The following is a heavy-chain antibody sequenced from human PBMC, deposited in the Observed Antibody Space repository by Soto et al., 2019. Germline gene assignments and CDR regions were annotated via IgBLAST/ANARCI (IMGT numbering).Heavy chain of an antibody. V-gene: IGHV4-34*01. Sequence: PSETLSLTCAVYGGSFSGYYWTWIRQPPGTGLEWIGEINHSGSTNYNPPLKSRVTISVDTSKNQFSLKLTSVTAADTAVYYCARRSDYYDSSGYYYGYFDYWGQGTLVTVSS. CDR3: ARRSDYYDSSGYYYGYFDY. CDR1: GGSFSGYY. J-gene: IGHJ4*02. CDR2: INHSGST. D-gene: IGHD3-22*01.